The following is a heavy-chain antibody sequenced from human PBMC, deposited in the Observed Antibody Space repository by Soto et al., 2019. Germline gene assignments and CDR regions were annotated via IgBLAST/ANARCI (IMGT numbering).Heavy chain of an antibody. V-gene: IGHV5-51*01. J-gene: IGHJ4*02. CDR2: IYPGDSDT. CDR3: ARCMGMLWLDY. CDR1: GYNFNNHW. D-gene: IGHD2-2*01. Sequence: GESLKISFKGFGYNFNNHWIGWVRQMPVKGLEWTGIIYPGDSDTKYISPFQGEVTISADKSINTAYLQWNSLKASDTAMYYCARCMGMLWLDYWGQGTLVTVCS.